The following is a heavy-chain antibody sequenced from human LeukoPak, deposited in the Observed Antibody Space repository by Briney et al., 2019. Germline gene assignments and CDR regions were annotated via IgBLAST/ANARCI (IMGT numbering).Heavy chain of an antibody. Sequence: GGSLRLSWAASGFTFSSYSMNWVRQAPGKGLEWVSSISSSSSYIYYADSAKGRFTISRDNAKNSLYLQMNSLRAEDTAVYYCAREPAGDGVYYYGMDVWGKGTTVTVSS. CDR2: ISSSSSYI. CDR3: AREPAGDGVYYYGMDV. CDR1: GFTFSSYS. V-gene: IGHV3-21*01. J-gene: IGHJ6*04. D-gene: IGHD3-10*01.